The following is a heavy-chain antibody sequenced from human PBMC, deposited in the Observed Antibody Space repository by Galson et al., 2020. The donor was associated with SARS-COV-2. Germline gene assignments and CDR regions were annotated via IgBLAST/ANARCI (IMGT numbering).Heavy chain of an antibody. CDR3: ARDPNYSSTKD. CDR2: ISGSGSRT. J-gene: IGHJ4*02. Sequence: GESLKISCAGSGFTFSDSYIHWIRQTPGERLEWLSYISGSGSRTVYADSVKGRFIISRDNAKASVFLEMNSLTVDDTAVYYCARDPNYSSTKDWGQGTLITVSS. CDR1: GFTFSDSY. V-gene: IGHV3-11*06. D-gene: IGHD2-2*01.